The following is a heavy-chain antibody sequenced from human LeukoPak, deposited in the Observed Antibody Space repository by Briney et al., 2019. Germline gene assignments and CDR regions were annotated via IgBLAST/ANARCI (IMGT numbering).Heavy chain of an antibody. CDR3: ARASHDYGDYSHFDY. CDR1: GGSISSSSYY. J-gene: IGHJ4*02. V-gene: IGHV4-39*07. D-gene: IGHD4-17*01. CDR2: IYYSGST. Sequence: SETLSLTCTVSGGSISSSSYYWGWIRQPPGKGLEWIGSIYYSGSTYYNPSLKSRVTISVDTSKKHFSLKMTSVTAADTAVYYCARASHDYGDYSHFDYWGQGTLVSVSS.